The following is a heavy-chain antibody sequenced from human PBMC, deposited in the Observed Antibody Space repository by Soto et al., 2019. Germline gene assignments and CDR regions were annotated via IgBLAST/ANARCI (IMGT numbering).Heavy chain of an antibody. Sequence: EVQLVESGGGVIQPGESLRLSCAAAGLAVNRNHMTWVRQAPGQGLEWVSVLLGGGSTYYADSVRGRFTVSRDDSKNTFYLHLNSLRVDDTAIYYCASYSGATGGLDPWGQGTLVTVSS. J-gene: IGHJ5*02. V-gene: IGHV3-53*01. CDR1: GLAVNRNH. CDR2: LLGGGST. CDR3: ASYSGATGGLDP. D-gene: IGHD1-1*01.